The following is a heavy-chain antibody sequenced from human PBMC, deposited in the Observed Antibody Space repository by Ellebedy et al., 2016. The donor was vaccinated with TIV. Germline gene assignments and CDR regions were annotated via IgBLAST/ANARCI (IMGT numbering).Heavy chain of an antibody. V-gene: IGHV3-72*01. CDR2: TRDKPNRYTT. Sequence: GESLKISXAASGFTFSDHHMDWVRQAPGKGLEWVGRTRDKPNRYTTEYAASVKGRFTISRDDSTNSLYLQMNSLKTEDTAVYYCTRDSGLTYYWGQGTLVTISS. CDR3: TRDSGLTYY. CDR1: GFTFSDHH. D-gene: IGHD2-8*01. J-gene: IGHJ4*02.